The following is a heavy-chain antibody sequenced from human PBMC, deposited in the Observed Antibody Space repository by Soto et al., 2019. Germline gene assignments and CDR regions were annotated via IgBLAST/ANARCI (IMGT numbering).Heavy chain of an antibody. CDR3: AKEDVWFGEFTNYYSYYGMDV. CDR2: ISGSGGST. J-gene: IGHJ6*02. CDR1: GFTFSSYA. Sequence: EVQLLESGGGLVQPGGSLRLSCAASGFTFSSYAMSWVRQAPGKGLEWVSAISGSGGSTYYSDSVKGRFTISRDNSKNTLYLQMNSLRAEDTAVYYCAKEDVWFGEFTNYYSYYGMDVWGQGTTVTVSS. V-gene: IGHV3-23*01. D-gene: IGHD3-10*01.